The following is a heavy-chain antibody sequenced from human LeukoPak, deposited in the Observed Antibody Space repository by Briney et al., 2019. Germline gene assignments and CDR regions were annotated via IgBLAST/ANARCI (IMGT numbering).Heavy chain of an antibody. CDR3: ARHYSNDHTLFDF. D-gene: IGHD2-21*01. J-gene: IGHJ4*02. CDR1: GYSFSTYW. CDR2: IRPSDSEP. V-gene: IGHV5-10-1*01. Sequence: RGESLKISCKVSGYSFSTYWITWVRQMPGGALEWMGRIRPSDSEPNYSPSFQGHVTISADRSISTVYLQWSSLRASDTAIYFCARHYSNDHTLFDFWGQGALVTVST.